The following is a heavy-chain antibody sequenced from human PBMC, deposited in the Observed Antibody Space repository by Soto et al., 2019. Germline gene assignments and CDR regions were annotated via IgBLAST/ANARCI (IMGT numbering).Heavy chain of an antibody. CDR1: GGSISSSDYY. CDR3: ARHNYGMDV. J-gene: IGHJ6*02. CDR2: MYYSGST. V-gene: IGHV4-39*01. Sequence: SESLSLTCTVSGGSISSSDYYWGWIRQPPGRGPEWIGSMYYSGSTYYNPSLESRVTISVDTSKNQCSLKLSSVTAADTAVYYCARHNYGMDVWGQGSTVTVSS.